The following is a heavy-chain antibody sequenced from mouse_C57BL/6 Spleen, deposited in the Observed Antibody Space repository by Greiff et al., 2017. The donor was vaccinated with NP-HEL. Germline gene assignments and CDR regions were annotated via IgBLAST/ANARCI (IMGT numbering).Heavy chain of an antibody. V-gene: IGHV1-69*01. D-gene: IGHD2-4*01. Sequence: QVQLQQPGAELVMPGASVKLSCKASGYTFTSYWMHWVKQRPGQGLEWIGEIDPSDSYTNYIQKFKGKSTLTVDKSSSTAYMQLSSLTSDDSAVYYCARSDYGWFAYWGQGTLVTVSA. CDR3: ARSDYGWFAY. CDR2: IDPSDSYT. J-gene: IGHJ3*01. CDR1: GYTFTSYW.